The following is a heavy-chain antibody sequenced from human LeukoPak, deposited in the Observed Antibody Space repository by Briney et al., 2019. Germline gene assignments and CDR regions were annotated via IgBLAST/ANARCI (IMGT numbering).Heavy chain of an antibody. D-gene: IGHD5-18*01. CDR1: GYTFTSYY. J-gene: IGHJ4*02. V-gene: IGHV1-46*01. Sequence: ASVKVSCKASGYTFTSYYMHWVRQAPGQGLEWMGIINPSGGSTSYAQKFQGRVTMTRDTSTSTVYMELSSLRSEDTAVYYCARATTTVDTAMVGFWYYFDYWGQGTLVTVSS. CDR3: ARATTTVDTAMVGFWYYFDY. CDR2: INPSGGST.